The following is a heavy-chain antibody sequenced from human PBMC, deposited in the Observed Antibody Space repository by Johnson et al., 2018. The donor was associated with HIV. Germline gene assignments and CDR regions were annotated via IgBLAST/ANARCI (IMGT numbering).Heavy chain of an antibody. V-gene: IGHV3-30*18. CDR2: ISYDGSNK. CDR3: AKDGDDGDGPDGTKGAFDI. CDR1: GFTFSSFG. D-gene: IGHD5-24*01. Sequence: QVQLVESGGGVVQPGRSLRLSCATSGFTFSSFGMHWVRQAPGKGLEWVALISYDGSNKYYADSVKGRFTISRDDARNTLYLQMNSLRIEDTGLYYCAKDGDDGDGPDGTKGAFDIWGQGTMVTVSS. J-gene: IGHJ3*02.